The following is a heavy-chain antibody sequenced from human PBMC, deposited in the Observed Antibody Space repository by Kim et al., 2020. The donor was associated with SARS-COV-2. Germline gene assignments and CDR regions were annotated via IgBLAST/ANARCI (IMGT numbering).Heavy chain of an antibody. V-gene: IGHV4-59*01. Sequence: TPSLKSRVAILLYTSNNQFSLKLTSVTAADTAVYYCARYLGREGAFDIWGPGTIVTVSS. CDR3: ARYLGREGAFDI. D-gene: IGHD3-16*01. J-gene: IGHJ3*02.